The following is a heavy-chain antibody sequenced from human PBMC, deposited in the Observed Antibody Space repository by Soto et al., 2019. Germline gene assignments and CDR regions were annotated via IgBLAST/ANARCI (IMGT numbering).Heavy chain of an antibody. V-gene: IGHV4-59*01. D-gene: IGHD3-16*01. CDR1: GGSIHGYY. Sequence: QVQLQESGPGLVKPSETLSLTCSVSGGSIHGYYWSWIRQTPENGLECVGYIYYEGNTFYNPSLQRRVTRAVDTSKNLFSLRLRAVSAADSALYYGARMRGVGEGAYYYMDVWGKGTTVTASS. CDR3: ARMRGVGEGAYYYMDV. CDR2: IYYEGNT. J-gene: IGHJ6*03.